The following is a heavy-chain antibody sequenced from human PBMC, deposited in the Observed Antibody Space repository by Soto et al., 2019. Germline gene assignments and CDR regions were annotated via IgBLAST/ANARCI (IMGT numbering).Heavy chain of an antibody. Sequence: SETLSLTCTVSGGSISSYYWSWIRQPPGKGLEWIGYIYYSGSTYYNPSLKSRVTISVDTSKNQFSLKLSSVTAADTAVYYCAGYRHYYDYWGQGTLVTVSS. CDR3: AGYRHYYDY. CDR2: IYYSGST. CDR1: GGSISSYY. V-gene: IGHV4-59*01. D-gene: IGHD3-22*01. J-gene: IGHJ4*02.